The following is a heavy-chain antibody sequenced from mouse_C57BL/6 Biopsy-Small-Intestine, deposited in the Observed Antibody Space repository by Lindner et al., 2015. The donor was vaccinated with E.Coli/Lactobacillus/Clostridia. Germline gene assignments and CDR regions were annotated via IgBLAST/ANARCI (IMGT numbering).Heavy chain of an antibody. J-gene: IGHJ4*01. CDR2: IYPGDGDT. V-gene: IGHV1-80*01. CDR1: GYAFSSHW. Sequence: VQLQESGAELVKPGASVKISCKISGYAFSSHWMNWVKQRPGKGLEWIGQIYPGDGDTNYNGKFKGKATLTADKSSSTAYMQLSSLTSEDSAVYFCARGDYGSSLYAMDYWGQGSSVTVSS. CDR3: ARGDYGSSLYAMDY. D-gene: IGHD1-1*01.